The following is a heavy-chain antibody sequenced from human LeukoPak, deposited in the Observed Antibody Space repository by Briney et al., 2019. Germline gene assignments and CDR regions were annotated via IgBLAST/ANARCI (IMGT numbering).Heavy chain of an antibody. CDR1: GFTFSTYR. J-gene: IGHJ4*02. CDR3: ARDRKVEPLPEY. Sequence: PGGSLRLSCAASGFTFSTYRMSWVRQAPGKGLEWVANIKQDGSEKHYVDSVKGRFTISRDNARNALYLQLTSLRVEDTAVYYCARDRKVEPLPEYWGQGTLVTVSS. CDR2: IKQDGSEK. D-gene: IGHD1-1*01. V-gene: IGHV3-7*01.